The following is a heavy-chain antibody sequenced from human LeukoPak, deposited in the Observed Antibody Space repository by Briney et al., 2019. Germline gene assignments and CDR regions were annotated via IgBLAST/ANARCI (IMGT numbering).Heavy chain of an antibody. D-gene: IGHD3-10*01. V-gene: IGHV4-4*08. CDR1: GGSISNYY. CDR2: IHNSGST. CDR3: AREGLNMVRGVIPKEAWGWFDP. Sequence: SETLSLTCTVSGGSISNYYWSWIRQTPGKGLEWIGYIHNSGSTKYNPSLKSPVTISVDTSKNQFSLKLSSVTAADTAVYYCAREGLNMVRGVIPKEAWGWFDPWGQGTLVTVSS. J-gene: IGHJ5*02.